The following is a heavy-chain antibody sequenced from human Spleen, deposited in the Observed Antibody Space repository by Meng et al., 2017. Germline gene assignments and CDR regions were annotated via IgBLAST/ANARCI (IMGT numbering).Heavy chain of an antibody. Sequence: SVKVSCKALGGIFSNYVIGWVRQAPGQGLEWMGGINAAFGTTNYAQKFQGRVTITTDESTSTVYMELTRLTSEDTAVYFCARKARNCISTTCYSLDYWGQGTLVTVSS. CDR3: ARKARNCISTTCYSLDY. V-gene: IGHV1-69*05. J-gene: IGHJ4*02. CDR1: GGIFSNYV. CDR2: INAAFGTT. D-gene: IGHD2-2*01.